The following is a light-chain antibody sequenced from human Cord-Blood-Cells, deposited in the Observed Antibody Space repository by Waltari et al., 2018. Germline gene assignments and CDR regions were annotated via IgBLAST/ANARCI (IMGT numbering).Light chain of an antibody. Sequence: QSALTQPPSASGSPGQSVTIPCTGTSSDVGGYNQVPWYQQHPGKAPKLMIYEVSKRPSGVPARFSGSKSGNTASLTVSGLQAEDEADYYCSSYAGSNNYVFGTGTKVTVL. CDR2: EVS. J-gene: IGLJ1*01. CDR1: SSDVGGYNQ. CDR3: SSYAGSNNYV. V-gene: IGLV2-8*01.